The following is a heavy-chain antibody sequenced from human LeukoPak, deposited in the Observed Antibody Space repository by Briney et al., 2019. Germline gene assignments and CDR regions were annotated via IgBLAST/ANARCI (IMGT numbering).Heavy chain of an antibody. Sequence: PSETLSLTCTVSGGSISSSSYYWGWIRQPPGKGLEWIGSIYYSGSTYYNPSLKSRVTISVDTSKNQFSLKLSSVTAADTAVYYCAAAGMVRGEAYFDYWGQGTLVTVSS. J-gene: IGHJ4*02. V-gene: IGHV4-39*01. CDR1: GGSISSSSYY. CDR3: AAAGMVRGEAYFDY. D-gene: IGHD3-10*01. CDR2: IYYSGST.